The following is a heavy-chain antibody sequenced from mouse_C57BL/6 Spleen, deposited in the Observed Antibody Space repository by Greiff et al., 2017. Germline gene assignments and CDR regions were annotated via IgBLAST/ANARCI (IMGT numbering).Heavy chain of an antibody. CDR2: ISYDGSN. V-gene: IGHV3-6*01. CDR1: GYSITSGYY. CDR3: AYSTHWYFDV. J-gene: IGHJ1*03. Sequence: EVQLQESGPGLVKPSQSLSLTCSVTGYSITSGYYWNWNRQFPRNKLEWRGYISYDGSNNYNPSLKNRISITRDTSQNQFFLKLNSVTTEDTATYYCAYSTHWYFDVWGTGTTVTVSS. D-gene: IGHD2-5*01.